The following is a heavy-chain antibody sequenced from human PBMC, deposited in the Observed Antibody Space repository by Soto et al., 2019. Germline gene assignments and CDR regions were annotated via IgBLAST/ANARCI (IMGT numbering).Heavy chain of an antibody. J-gene: IGHJ4*02. Sequence: LRLSCEGSGFTFNDYYMTWIRQAPGKGLEWVAYINTLSTAIYYADSVKGRFTISRDNAKNSLYLQMNGLRAEDTATYYCARRLQWQLRPLDSWGRGTLVTVSS. CDR1: GFTFNDYY. CDR3: ARRLQWQLRPLDS. D-gene: IGHD6-19*01. CDR2: INTLSTAI. V-gene: IGHV3-11*01.